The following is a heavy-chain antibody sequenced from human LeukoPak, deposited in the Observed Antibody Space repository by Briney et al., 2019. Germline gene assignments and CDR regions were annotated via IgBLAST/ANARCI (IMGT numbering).Heavy chain of an antibody. CDR2: IRNDGTNK. CDR3: ANPAIAAAGRVGGVADY. CDR1: GFTFSSYG. Sequence: GGSLRLSCAASGFTFSSYGMHWVRQAPGKGLEGVAFIRNDGTNKYYADSVKGRFTISRDNSKKTLYLQMNSLRAEDTAVYYCANPAIAAAGRVGGVADYWGQGTLVTVSS. J-gene: IGHJ4*02. D-gene: IGHD6-13*01. V-gene: IGHV3-30*02.